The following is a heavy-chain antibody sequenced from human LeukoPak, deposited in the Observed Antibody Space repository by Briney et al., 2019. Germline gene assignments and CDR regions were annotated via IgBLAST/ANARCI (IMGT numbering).Heavy chain of an antibody. D-gene: IGHD2-8*01. J-gene: IGHJ5*02. CDR2: INYSGST. CDR3: ATLPGGLRANWFDP. CDR1: GGSIVSSSWY. V-gene: IGHV4-39*01. Sequence: PSETLSVTCTVSGGSIVSSSWYWGWIRQSPGKGLEWIGMINYSGSTHYNPSLKNRVTISVDTSRNQFSVKLNSMTATDTAMYFCATLPGGLRANWFDPWGQGTLVSVSS.